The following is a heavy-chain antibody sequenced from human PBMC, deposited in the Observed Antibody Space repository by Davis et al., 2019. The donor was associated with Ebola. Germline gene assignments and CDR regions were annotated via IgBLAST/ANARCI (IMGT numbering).Heavy chain of an antibody. D-gene: IGHD3-10*01. CDR2: ISAYNGNT. CDR3: ARDVEVVGIAAGSYLYYYYGMDV. J-gene: IGHJ6*02. Sequence: ASVKVSCKASGYTFTSYGISWVRQAPGQGLEWMGWISAYNGNTNYAQKPQGRVTMTTDTSTSTAYMELRSLRSDDTAVYYCARDVEVVGIAAGSYLYYYYGMDVWGQGTTVTVSS. V-gene: IGHV1-18*01. CDR1: GYTFTSYG.